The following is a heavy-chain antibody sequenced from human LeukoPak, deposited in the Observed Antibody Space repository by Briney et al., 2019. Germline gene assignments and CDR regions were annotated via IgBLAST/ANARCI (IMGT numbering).Heavy chain of an antibody. CDR3: AKDSGLYGIAAAGWTFDY. CDR1: GFTFSSYA. V-gene: IGHV3-23*01. Sequence: GGSLRLSCAASGFTFSSYAMSWVRQAPGKGLEWVSATGGDGSRTFYADSVKGRFTISRDNSKNTLYLQMNSLRAEDTAVYYCAKDSGLYGIAAAGWTFDYWGQGTLVTVSS. J-gene: IGHJ4*02. CDR2: TGGDGSRT. D-gene: IGHD6-13*01.